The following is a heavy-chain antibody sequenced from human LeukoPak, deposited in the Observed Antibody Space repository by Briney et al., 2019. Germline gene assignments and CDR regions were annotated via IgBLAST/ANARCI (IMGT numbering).Heavy chain of an antibody. CDR3: ARVLEGSSGQHWYFDL. Sequence: SQTLSLTCTVSGGSVSSGDHYWSWIRQTPGKGLEWIGEINHSGSTNYNPSLKSRVTISVDTSKNQFSLKLSSVTAADTAVYYCARVLEGSSGQHWYFDLWGRGTLVTVSS. V-gene: IGHV4-30-4*01. D-gene: IGHD6-19*01. CDR2: INHSGST. J-gene: IGHJ2*01. CDR1: GGSVSSGDHY.